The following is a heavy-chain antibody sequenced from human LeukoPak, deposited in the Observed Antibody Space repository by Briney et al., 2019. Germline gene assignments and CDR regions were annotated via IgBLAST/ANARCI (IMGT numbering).Heavy chain of an antibody. V-gene: IGHV3-30*02. D-gene: IGHD2-8*01. CDR3: AKDPTLRVYTYYFDY. CDR2: IWYDGSNK. Sequence: PGGSLRLSCAASGFTFSSYGMHWVRQAPGKGLEWVAVIWYDGSNKYYADSVKGRFTISRDNSKNTLYLQMNSLRAEDTAVYYCAKDPTLRVYTYYFDYWGQGTLVTVSS. CDR1: GFTFSSYG. J-gene: IGHJ4*02.